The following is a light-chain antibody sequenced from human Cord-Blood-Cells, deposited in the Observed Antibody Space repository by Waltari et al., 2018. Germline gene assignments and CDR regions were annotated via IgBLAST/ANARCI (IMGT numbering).Light chain of an antibody. CDR1: SSDVGGYNY. J-gene: IGLJ3*02. V-gene: IGLV2-14*01. Sequence: QSALTQPASVSGSPGQSITISCTVTSSDVGGYNYVSWYQQHPGKAPQLMIYDVSKRPSGVSNRFSGSKSGNTASLTISGLQAEDEADFYCSSYTSSSTWVFGGGTKLTVL. CDR2: DVS. CDR3: SSYTSSSTWV.